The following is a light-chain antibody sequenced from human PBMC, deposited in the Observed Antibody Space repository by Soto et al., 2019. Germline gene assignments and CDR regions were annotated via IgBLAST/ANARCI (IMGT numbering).Light chain of an antibody. V-gene: IGKV3-20*01. CDR1: QSVSSSY. CDR2: GAS. J-gene: IGKJ1*01. CDR3: QQYGSSPRT. Sequence: EIVLTQSPGTLSLSPGERATLSCRASQSVSSSYLAWYQQKPGQAPRLLIYGASSRATGIPDRFSGSGSGTDFTLTISRLEPEDFAVYYCQQYGSSPRTLGQGTK.